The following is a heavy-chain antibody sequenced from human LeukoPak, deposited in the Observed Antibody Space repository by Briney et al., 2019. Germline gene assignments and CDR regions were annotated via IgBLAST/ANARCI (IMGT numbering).Heavy chain of an antibody. CDR2: IYYSGST. D-gene: IGHD3-16*02. Sequence: SETLSLTCTVSGCSISSSSYYWGRIRQAPGKGLEWIGSIYYSGSTYYNPSLKSRVTISVDTSKHQFSLKLSSGTAADTAVYYCARAFMITFGGVIVWGQGTLVTVSS. V-gene: IGHV4-39*07. CDR1: GCSISSSSYY. CDR3: ARAFMITFGGVIV. J-gene: IGHJ4*02.